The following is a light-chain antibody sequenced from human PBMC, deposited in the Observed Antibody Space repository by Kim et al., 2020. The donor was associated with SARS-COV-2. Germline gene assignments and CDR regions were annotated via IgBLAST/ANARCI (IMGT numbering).Light chain of an antibody. CDR3: LLSYSGARV. J-gene: IGLJ2*01. CDR1: TGAVTSDHY. CDR2: DTN. Sequence: PGGPVTLPCDSSTGAVTSDHYPYGFQQKPGQAHRTLIFDTNNKHSWTPARFSGSLLGGKAALTLSGAQSEDEAEYYCLLSYSGARVFGGGTKLTVL. V-gene: IGLV7-46*01.